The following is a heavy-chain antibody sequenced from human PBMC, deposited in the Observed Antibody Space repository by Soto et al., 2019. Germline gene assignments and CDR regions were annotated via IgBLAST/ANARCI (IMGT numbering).Heavy chain of an antibody. CDR2: IIPIFGTA. V-gene: IGHV1-69*01. D-gene: IGHD6-13*01. CDR1: GGTFSSYA. Sequence: QLQRLQSGAEGKKPGSSLKFSGKASGGTFSSYAISGWRQAPGQGLEWMGGIIPIFGTANYAQKFQGRVTITADESTSTAYMELSSLRSEDTAVYYCAREVAAAGSFDYWGQGTLVTVSS. J-gene: IGHJ4*02. CDR3: AREVAAAGSFDY.